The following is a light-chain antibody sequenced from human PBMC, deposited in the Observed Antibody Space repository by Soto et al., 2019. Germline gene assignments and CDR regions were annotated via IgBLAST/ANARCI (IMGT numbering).Light chain of an antibody. J-gene: IGKJ3*01. CDR3: QQYGTSLFS. CDR2: GTS. Sequence: IPLTQSPGTLSLSPGESATLFCRASQSVRNKYLAWYQQKPGQAPRLLIYGTSSRATGIPDRFSGSGSGTDFTLTISRLEPEDFAVYYCQQYGTSLFSFGPGTKVDIK. V-gene: IGKV3-20*01. CDR1: QSVRNKY.